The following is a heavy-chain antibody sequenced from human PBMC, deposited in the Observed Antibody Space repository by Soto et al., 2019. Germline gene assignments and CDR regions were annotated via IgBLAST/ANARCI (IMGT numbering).Heavy chain of an antibody. J-gene: IGHJ6*02. V-gene: IGHV3-33*01. CDR2: IWFDGSNK. CDR3: ARVLEYCSSTSCAGDGMDV. CDR1: GFTFSSYG. Sequence: SLRLSCAASGFTFSSYGKHWGRQAQGKGLEWVALIWFDGSNKFYSDSVKGRFTISRDNSKNTLYLQMNSLRADDTAVYYCARVLEYCSSTSCAGDGMDVWGQGTTVTVSS. D-gene: IGHD2-2*01.